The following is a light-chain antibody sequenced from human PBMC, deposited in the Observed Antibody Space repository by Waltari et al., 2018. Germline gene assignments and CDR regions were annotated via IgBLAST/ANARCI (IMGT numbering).Light chain of an antibody. Sequence: QSVLTQPPSASGTPGQRVTISCSGSASNTGGTVVNWYQQLPGKAPKLLIYRSDHRPSGVPDRFSGSTSGTSASLAITGLQAEDEADYYCQSYDTSLSVVFGGGTKLTVL. V-gene: IGLV1-44*01. CDR2: RSD. CDR3: QSYDTSLSVV. J-gene: IGLJ3*02. CDR1: ASNTGGTV.